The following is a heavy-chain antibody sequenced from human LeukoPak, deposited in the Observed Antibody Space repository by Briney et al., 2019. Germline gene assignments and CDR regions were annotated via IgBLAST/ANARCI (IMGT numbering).Heavy chain of an antibody. CDR3: ARAKALGYCSSGSCYPRGFDP. V-gene: IGHV4-34*01. D-gene: IGHD2-15*01. J-gene: IGHJ5*02. CDR2: INHSGST. CDR1: GGSFSGYY. Sequence: PSETLSLICAVYGGSFSGYYWSWIRQPPGKGLEWIGEINHSGSTNYNPSLKSRVAISVDTFKNQFSLKLSSVTAADTAVYYCARAKALGYCSSGSCYPRGFDPWGQGTLVTVSS.